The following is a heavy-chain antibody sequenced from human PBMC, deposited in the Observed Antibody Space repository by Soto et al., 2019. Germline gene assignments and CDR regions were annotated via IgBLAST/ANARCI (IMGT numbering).Heavy chain of an antibody. CDR3: AREPPYGSGSYSAFDY. Sequence: ASVKVSCKASGYTFTGYYMHWVRQAPGQGLEWMGWINPNSGGTNYAQKFQGGVTMTRDTSISTAYMELSRLRSDDTAVYYCAREPPYGSGSYSAFDYWGQGTLVTVSS. CDR2: INPNSGGT. J-gene: IGHJ4*02. CDR1: GYTFTGYY. V-gene: IGHV1-2*02. D-gene: IGHD3-10*01.